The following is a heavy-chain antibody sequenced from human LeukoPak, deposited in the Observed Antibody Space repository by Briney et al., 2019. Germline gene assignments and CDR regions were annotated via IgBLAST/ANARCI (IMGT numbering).Heavy chain of an antibody. Sequence: SGPALLRPTPPLTLTCTFSGFSLFTSGMCVNWFRQPPGEALEWLAPIDWDDDKYYSTSLKTRLTISKDTSKNQVVLTMTDMDPVDTATYYCAWTTGDEIGGGHYFDYWGQGTLVTVSS. CDR1: GFSLFTSGMC. CDR2: IDWDDDK. CDR3: AWTTGDEIGGGHYFDY. V-gene: IGHV2-70*01. D-gene: IGHD3-16*01. J-gene: IGHJ4*02.